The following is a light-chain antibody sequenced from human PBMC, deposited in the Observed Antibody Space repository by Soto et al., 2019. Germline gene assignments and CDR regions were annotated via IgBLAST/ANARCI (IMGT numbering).Light chain of an antibody. CDR2: GAS. CDR1: QSVATN. Sequence: VLTQSPCTLSLSQGEGATLSCRASQSVATNLAWYQQKPGQPPRLLIYGASTRATGIPARFSGSGSGTEFTLTISRLEPEDFAVYYCQQYGSSGTFGQGTKVDIK. J-gene: IGKJ1*01. V-gene: IGKV3-20*01. CDR3: QQYGSSGT.